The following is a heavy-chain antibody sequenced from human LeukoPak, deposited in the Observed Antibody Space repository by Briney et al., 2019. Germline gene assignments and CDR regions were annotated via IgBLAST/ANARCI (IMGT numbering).Heavy chain of an antibody. CDR2: IYYSGST. J-gene: IGHJ3*02. D-gene: IGHD3-22*01. V-gene: IGHV4-39*07. CDR3: ARGGPLSGYGYAFDI. Sequence: SETLSLTCTVSGGSINGGGCYWAWIRQPPGKGLEWIGSIYYSGSTYYNPSLKSRVTISVDTSKNQFSLKLSSVTAADTAVYYCARGGPLSGYGYAFDIWGQGTMVTVSS. CDR1: GGSINGGGCY.